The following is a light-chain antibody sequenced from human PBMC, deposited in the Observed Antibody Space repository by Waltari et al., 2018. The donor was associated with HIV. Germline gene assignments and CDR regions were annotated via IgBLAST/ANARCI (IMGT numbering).Light chain of an antibody. CDR2: TNT. Sequence: QSVLTQPPSVSGAPGQRVTISCTGRNANIGASSDVHWYQQLPGTAPKLLICTNTNRRSGDPDRCAGSKSGTSASLAITELQAEDEADYYCQAYDSSLSCYVFGSGTKVTVL. CDR1: NANIGASSD. CDR3: QAYDSSLSCYV. V-gene: IGLV1-40*01. J-gene: IGLJ1*01.